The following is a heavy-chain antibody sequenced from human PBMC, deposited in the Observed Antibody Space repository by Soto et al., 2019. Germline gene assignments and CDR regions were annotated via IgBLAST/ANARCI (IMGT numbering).Heavy chain of an antibody. CDR1: GFTFSSYA. D-gene: IGHD6-19*01. CDR2: ISGRGGST. V-gene: IGHV3-23*01. CDR3: AKDLYSSGWYYFAY. J-gene: IGHJ4*02. Sequence: EVQLLESGGGLVQPGGSLRLSCAASGFTFSSYAMSWVRQAPGKGLEWVSAISGRGGSTYYADSVKGRFTISRETSKNTLYLQMNSLRAEDTAVYYGAKDLYSSGWYYFAYWGQGTLVTVSS.